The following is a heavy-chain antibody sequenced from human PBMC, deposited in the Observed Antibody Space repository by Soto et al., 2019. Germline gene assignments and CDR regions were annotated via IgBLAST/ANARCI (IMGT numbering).Heavy chain of an antibody. D-gene: IGHD4-17*01. V-gene: IGHV3-23*01. CDR1: GFTFSSYA. Sequence: GGSLRLSCAASGFTFSSYAMTWVRQAPGKGLEWVSAIGSGGSTYYADSVKGRFTISRDNSRNTLYLQMNSLRADDTAVYYCAKDLGSPTVVTPELEFDYWGQGTLVTVSS. J-gene: IGHJ4*02. CDR2: IGSGGST. CDR3: AKDLGSPTVVTPELEFDY.